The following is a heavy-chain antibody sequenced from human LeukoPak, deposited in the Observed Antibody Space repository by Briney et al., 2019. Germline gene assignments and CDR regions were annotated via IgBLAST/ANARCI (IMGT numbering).Heavy chain of an antibody. J-gene: IGHJ3*02. D-gene: IGHD3-22*01. CDR3: TRRYNYDSSGYYYVRDAFDI. V-gene: IGHV3-49*04. Sequence: GGSLRLSCTASGFTFGDYSMSWVRQAPGKGLEWVGFLRSKGYGGTTEYAASVKGRFTISRDDSRSIAYLQMNSLKTEDTAVYYCTRRYNYDSSGYYYVRDAFDIWGQGTMVTVSS. CDR2: LRSKGYGGTT. CDR1: GFTFGDYS.